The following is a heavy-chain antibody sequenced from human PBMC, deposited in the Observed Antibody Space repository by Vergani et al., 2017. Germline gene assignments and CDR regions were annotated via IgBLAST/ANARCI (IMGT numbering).Heavy chain of an antibody. V-gene: IGHV4-39*07. J-gene: IGHJ4*02. CDR2: IYYSGST. CDR3: ARGVEIAWYYFDY. D-gene: IGHD5-24*01. CDR1: GGSISSSSYY. Sequence: QLQLQESGPGLVKPSETLSLTCTVSGGSISSSSYYWGWIRQPPGKGLEWIGSIYYSGSTNYNPSLKSRVTISVDTSKNQFSLKLSSVTAADTAVYYCARGVEIAWYYFDYWGQGTLVTVSS.